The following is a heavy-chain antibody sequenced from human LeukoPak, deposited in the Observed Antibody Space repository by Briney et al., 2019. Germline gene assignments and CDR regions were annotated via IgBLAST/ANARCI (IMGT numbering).Heavy chain of an antibody. Sequence: SETLSLTCTVSGGSISSGDYYWSWLRQPPGKGLEWIGYIYYSGSTYYNPSLKSRVTISVDTSKNQFSLKLSSVTAADTAVYYCARVRLSPRWFDPWGQGTLVTVSS. V-gene: IGHV4-30-4*01. CDR1: GGSISSGDYY. J-gene: IGHJ5*02. CDR3: ARVRLSPRWFDP. CDR2: IYYSGST. D-gene: IGHD3-16*02.